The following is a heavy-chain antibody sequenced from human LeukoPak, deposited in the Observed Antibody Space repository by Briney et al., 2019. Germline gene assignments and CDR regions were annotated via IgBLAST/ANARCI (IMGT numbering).Heavy chain of an antibody. Sequence: SGPTLVNPTQTLTLTCTFSDFSLSTPGMGVGWIRQPPGKALEWLAFIYYNDDKRYSPSLRSRLTITRDTSKNQVVLAMTNMDPVDTATYSCAHLVVTMDWRSYFDYWGQGALVTVSS. V-gene: IGHV2-5*01. J-gene: IGHJ4*02. D-gene: IGHD3-10*01. CDR3: AHLVVTMDWRSYFDY. CDR1: DFSLSTPGMG. CDR2: IYYNDDK.